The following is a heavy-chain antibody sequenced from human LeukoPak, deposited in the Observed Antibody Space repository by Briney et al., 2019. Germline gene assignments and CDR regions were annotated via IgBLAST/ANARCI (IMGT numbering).Heavy chain of an antibody. CDR1: GFSFDSYA. CDR3: SGWLRQVYFQH. Sequence: GGSLRLSCVVSGFSFDSYAMHWVRQAPGKGLEWVAGLWYDGSNENYADSVKGRFTISRDNSKNTVYLQMNSLRAEDTALYKGSGWLRQVYFQHWGQGTQVTVSS. V-gene: IGHV3-33*01. D-gene: IGHD6-19*01. CDR2: LWYDGSNE. J-gene: IGHJ1*01.